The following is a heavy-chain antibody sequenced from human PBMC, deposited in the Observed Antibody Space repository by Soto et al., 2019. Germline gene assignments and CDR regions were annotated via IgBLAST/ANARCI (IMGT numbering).Heavy chain of an antibody. J-gene: IGHJ4*02. CDR3: ARESYYFDRDGYYYFFDY. V-gene: IGHV4-4*07. CDR2: IYSSGGT. Sequence: QVQLQESGPGLEKPSETLSLTCTVSGGSISGYFWSWIRQPAGKGLEWIGRIYSSGGTNYNPSLKSRVTMSVDTSNNQFSLKLSSVTAADTAVYYCARESYYFDRDGYYYFFDYWGQGTLVTVSS. CDR1: GGSISGYF. D-gene: IGHD3-22*01.